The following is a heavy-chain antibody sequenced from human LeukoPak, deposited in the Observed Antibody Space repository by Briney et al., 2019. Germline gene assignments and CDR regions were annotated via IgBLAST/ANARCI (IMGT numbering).Heavy chain of an antibody. D-gene: IGHD5-18*01. V-gene: IGHV4-34*01. CDR1: GGSFSGYY. CDR3: ARASADTAMVTRYFDL. CDR2: INHSGST. J-gene: IGHJ2*01. Sequence: SETLSLTCAVYGGSFSGYYWSWIRQPPGKGLEWIGEINHSGSTNYNPSLKSRVTISVDTSKNQFSLKLSSVTAADTAVYYCARASADTAMVTRYFDLWGRGTLVTVSS.